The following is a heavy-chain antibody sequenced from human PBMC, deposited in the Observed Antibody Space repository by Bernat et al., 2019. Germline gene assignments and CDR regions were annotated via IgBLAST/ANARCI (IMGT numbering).Heavy chain of an antibody. D-gene: IGHD4-17*01. J-gene: IGHJ3*02. CDR1: GFTFNNYW. CDR2: MNQDGSEK. CDR3: AKSTVTTGIDAFDI. V-gene: IGHV3-7*02. Sequence: EVQLVESGGGLVQPGGSLRLSCVASGFTFNNYWMTWVRQAPGKGLEWVANMNQDGSEKYYVDSVKGRFTISRDNAKNSLFLQMNSLRADDTAVYYCAKSTVTTGIDAFDIWGQGTMVTVS.